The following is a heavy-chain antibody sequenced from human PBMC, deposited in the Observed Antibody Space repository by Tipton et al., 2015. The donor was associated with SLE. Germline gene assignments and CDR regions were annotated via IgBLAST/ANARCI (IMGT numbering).Heavy chain of an antibody. CDR2: IYYSGST. V-gene: IGHV4-39*07. Sequence: TLSLTCTVSGGSISSSSYYWGWIRQPPGKGLEWIGSIYYSGSTYYNPSLKSRVTISVDTSKNQFSLKLSSVTAADTAVYYCARAQWLVRWFDPWGQGTLVTVSS. CDR1: GGSISSSSYY. J-gene: IGHJ5*02. CDR3: ARAQWLVRWFDP. D-gene: IGHD6-19*01.